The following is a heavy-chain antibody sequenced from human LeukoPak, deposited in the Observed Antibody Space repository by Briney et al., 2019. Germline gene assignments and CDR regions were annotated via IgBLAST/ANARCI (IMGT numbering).Heavy chain of an antibody. CDR2: ITSSGSTI. CDR1: GFTFSNFE. J-gene: IGHJ5*02. CDR3: ARTSWIQLWYAYNWFDP. Sequence: GGSLRLSCAASGFTFSNFEMNWVRQAPGKGLEWVSYITSSGSTIYYADSVKGRFTISRDNAKNSLYLQMNSLRAEDTAVYYCARTSWIQLWYAYNWFDPWGQGTLVTVSS. V-gene: IGHV3-48*03. D-gene: IGHD5-18*01.